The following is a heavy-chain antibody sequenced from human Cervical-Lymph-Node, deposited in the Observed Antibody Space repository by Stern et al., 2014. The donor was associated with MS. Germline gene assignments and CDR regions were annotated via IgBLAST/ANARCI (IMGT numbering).Heavy chain of an antibody. CDR2: FDTENDET. CDR1: GYSLSEIS. D-gene: IGHD1-26*01. CDR3: AGGGGTIDI. V-gene: IGHV1-24*01. J-gene: IGHJ3*02. Sequence: QVKLVESGAEVKKPGVSVKVSCKVSGYSLSEISMHWVRQAPGQGLEWMGGFDTENDETVYAQNFQGRLTMTEDTSTDTAYMELSSLRSEDTAVYYCAGGGGTIDIWGQGTPVIVSS.